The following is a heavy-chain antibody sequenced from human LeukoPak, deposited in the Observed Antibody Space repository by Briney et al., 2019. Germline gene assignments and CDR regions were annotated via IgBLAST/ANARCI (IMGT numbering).Heavy chain of an antibody. V-gene: IGHV3-30-3*01. CDR1: GFTFSSYA. D-gene: IGHD3-22*01. J-gene: IGHJ3*02. Sequence: GRSLRLSCAASGFTFSSYAMHWVRQAPGKGLEWVAVISYDGSNKYYADSVKGRFTISRDNSKNTLYLQMNSLRAEDTAVYYCARGAYDSSDEDAFDIWGQGTMVTVSS. CDR2: ISYDGSNK. CDR3: ARGAYDSSDEDAFDI.